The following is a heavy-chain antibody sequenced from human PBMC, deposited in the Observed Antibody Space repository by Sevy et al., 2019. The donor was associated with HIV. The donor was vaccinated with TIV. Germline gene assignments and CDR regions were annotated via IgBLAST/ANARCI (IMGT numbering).Heavy chain of an antibody. J-gene: IGHJ4*02. Sequence: GGSQRLSCAASGFTFSSYAIHWVRQAPGKGLEWVAVISYDGSNKYYADSVKGRFTISRDNSKNTLYLQMNSLRPEDTAVYYCARDYYYGSGSYYPPLPDYWGQGTLVTVSS. CDR1: GFTFSSYA. CDR3: ARDYYYGSGSYYPPLPDY. D-gene: IGHD3-10*01. CDR2: ISYDGSNK. V-gene: IGHV3-30-3*01.